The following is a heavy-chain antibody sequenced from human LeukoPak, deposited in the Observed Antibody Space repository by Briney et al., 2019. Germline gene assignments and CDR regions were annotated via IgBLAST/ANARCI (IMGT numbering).Heavy chain of an antibody. Sequence: GASVKVSCKASGGTFSSYAISWVRQAPGQGLEWMGGIIPIFGTANYAQKFQGRVTITADKSTSTAYMELSSLRSEDTAVYYCATEGRFGATRGYSYGLSFDYWGQGTLVTVSS. D-gene: IGHD5-18*01. CDR2: IIPIFGTA. CDR3: ATEGRFGATRGYSYGLSFDY. V-gene: IGHV1-69*06. J-gene: IGHJ4*02. CDR1: GGTFSSYA.